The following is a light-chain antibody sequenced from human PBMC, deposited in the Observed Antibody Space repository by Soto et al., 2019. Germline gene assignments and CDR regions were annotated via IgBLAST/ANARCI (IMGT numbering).Light chain of an antibody. J-gene: IGLJ1*01. V-gene: IGLV2-14*03. CDR2: DVS. CDR1: SSDFGNYNF. CDR3: TSYTSSGTYV. Sequence: QSVLTQPASVSGSPGQSITISCTGTSSDFGNYNFVSWYQQHPGKAPKLMIYDVSNRPSGVSNRFSGSKSGNTASLTVSGLQAEDEADYYCTSYTSSGTYVFGTGTKLTVL.